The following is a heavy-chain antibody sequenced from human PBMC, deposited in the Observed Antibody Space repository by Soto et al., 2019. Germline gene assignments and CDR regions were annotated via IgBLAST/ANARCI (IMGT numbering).Heavy chain of an antibody. Sequence: QVQLQESGPGLVKPSGTLSLTCAVSCGSFTSNNWWTWVRQPPGQWLGWFGEIYRTGSTNYNPSPKSRVTISLDTSENQFSLKVASLTAADTAVYNFASRDPGTSIDYWGQGTLVTVSS. CDR2: IYRTGST. D-gene: IGHD1-7*01. J-gene: IGHJ4*02. CDR1: CGSFTSNNW. V-gene: IGHV4-4*02. CDR3: ASRDPGTSIDY.